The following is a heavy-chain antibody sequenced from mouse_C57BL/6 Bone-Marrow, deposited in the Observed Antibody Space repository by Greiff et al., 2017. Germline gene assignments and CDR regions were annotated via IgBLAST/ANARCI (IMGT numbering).Heavy chain of an antibody. J-gene: IGHJ4*01. CDR1: GYTFTNYW. Sequence: VQLQQSGAELVRPGTSVKMSCKASGYTFTNYWIGWAKQRPGNGLEWIGDIYPGGGYTNYNEKFKGKATLTADNSSSTAYMQFSSLTSEDSAIYYCARGYYYAMDFWGQGTSVTVSS. CDR3: ARGYYYAMDF. CDR2: IYPGGGYT. V-gene: IGHV1-63*01.